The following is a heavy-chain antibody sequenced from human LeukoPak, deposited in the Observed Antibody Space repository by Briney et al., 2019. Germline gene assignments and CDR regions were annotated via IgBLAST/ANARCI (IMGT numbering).Heavy chain of an antibody. J-gene: IGHJ1*01. CDR1: GYTFTGYY. Sequence: ASVKVSCKASGYTFTGYYMHWVRQAPGQGLEWMGRINPNSGGTNYAQKFQGRVTMTRDTSISTAYMEPSRLRSDDTAVYYCARDIFPKYYYDSSGYYSGEYFQHWGQGTLVTVSS. D-gene: IGHD3-22*01. CDR2: INPNSGGT. CDR3: ARDIFPKYYYDSSGYYSGEYFQH. V-gene: IGHV1-2*06.